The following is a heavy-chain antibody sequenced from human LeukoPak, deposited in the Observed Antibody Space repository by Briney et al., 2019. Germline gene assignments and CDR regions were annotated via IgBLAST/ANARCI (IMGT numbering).Heavy chain of an antibody. CDR1: GGSISSYY. J-gene: IGHJ6*04. Sequence: SETLSLTCTVSGGSISSYYWSWVRQPPGKGLEWIGYIYYSGSTNYNPSLKSRGTISVDTTKNQFSPKLSSVTAADTAVYYCARGYCSGGSCYFDYYYGMDVWGKGTTVTVSS. CDR3: ARGYCSGGSCYFDYYYGMDV. V-gene: IGHV4-59*01. D-gene: IGHD2-15*01. CDR2: IYYSGST.